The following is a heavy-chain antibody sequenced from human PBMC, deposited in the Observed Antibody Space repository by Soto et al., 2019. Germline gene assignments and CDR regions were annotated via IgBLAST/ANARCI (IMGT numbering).Heavy chain of an antibody. J-gene: IGHJ6*02. CDR3: ARGDDGSMEYYYYYYGMDV. Sequence: QVQLVESGGGVVQPGRSLRLSCAASGFTFSSYAMHWVRQAPGKGLEWVAVISYDGSNKYYADSVKGRFTISRDNSKNTLYLQMNSLRAEDTAVYYCARGDDGSMEYYYYYYGMDVWGQGTTVTVSS. D-gene: IGHD3-10*01. V-gene: IGHV3-30-3*01. CDR1: GFTFSSYA. CDR2: ISYDGSNK.